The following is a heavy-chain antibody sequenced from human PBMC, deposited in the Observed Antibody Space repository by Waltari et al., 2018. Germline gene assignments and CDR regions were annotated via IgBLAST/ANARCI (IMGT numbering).Heavy chain of an antibody. CDR1: GGSISSGSYY. D-gene: IGHD1-26*01. CDR3: ARGKKWELLRHNWFDP. Sequence: QVQLQESGPGLVKPSQTLSLTCTVSGGSISSGSYYWSWIRQPAGKGLEWIGRIYTSGSTNYNPSLKSRVTISVDTSKNQFSLKLSSVTAADTAVYYCARGKKWELLRHNWFDPWGQGTLVTVSS. V-gene: IGHV4-61*02. CDR2: IYTSGST. J-gene: IGHJ5*02.